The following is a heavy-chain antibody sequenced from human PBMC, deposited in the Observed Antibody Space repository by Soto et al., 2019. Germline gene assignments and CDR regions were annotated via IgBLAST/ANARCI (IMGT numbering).Heavy chain of an antibody. D-gene: IGHD3-3*01. CDR1: GYTFTSYD. J-gene: IGHJ6*02. V-gene: IGHV1-8*01. CDR2: MNPNSGNT. CDR3: ARGSVFYYYDFWSGYYGAYYYGMDV. Sequence: ASVKVSCKASGYTFTSYDINWVRQATGQGLEWMGWMNPNSGNTGYAQKFQGRVTMTRNTSISTAYMELSSLRSEDTAVYYCARGSVFYYYDFWSGYYGAYYYGMDVWGQGTTVTVSS.